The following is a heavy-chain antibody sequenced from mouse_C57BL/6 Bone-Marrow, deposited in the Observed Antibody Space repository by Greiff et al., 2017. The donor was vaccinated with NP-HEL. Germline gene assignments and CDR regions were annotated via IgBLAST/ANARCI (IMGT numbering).Heavy chain of an antibody. V-gene: IGHV7-1*01. CDR3: ARDANYYGSSYGYFDV. CDR1: GFTFSDFY. J-gene: IGHJ1*03. D-gene: IGHD1-1*01. Sequence: EVKVVESGGGLVQSGRSLRLSCATSGFTFSDFYMEWVRQAPGKGLEWIAASRNKANDYTTEYSASVKGRFIVSRDTSQSILYLQMNALRAEDTAIYYCARDANYYGSSYGYFDVWGTGTTVTVSS. CDR2: SRNKANDYTT.